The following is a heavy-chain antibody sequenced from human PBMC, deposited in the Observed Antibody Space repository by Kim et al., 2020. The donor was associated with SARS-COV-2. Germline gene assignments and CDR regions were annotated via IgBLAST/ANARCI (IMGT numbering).Heavy chain of an antibody. CDR1: GGSFSGYY. CDR2: INHSGST. CDR3: ARVWSGSMIDP. V-gene: IGHV4-34*01. J-gene: IGHJ5*02. D-gene: IGHD1-26*01. Sequence: SETLSLTCAVYGGSFSGYYWSWIRQPPGKGLEWIGEINHSGSTNYNPSLKSRVTISVDTFKNQFSLQLSSVTAADTAVYYCARVWSGSMIDPWGQGTLVT.